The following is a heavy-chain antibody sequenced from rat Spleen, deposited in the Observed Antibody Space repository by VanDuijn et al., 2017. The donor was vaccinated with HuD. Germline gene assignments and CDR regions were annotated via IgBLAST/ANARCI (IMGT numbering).Heavy chain of an antibody. V-gene: IGHV2-13*01. J-gene: IGHJ2*01. D-gene: IGHD1-11*01. CDR1: GFSLISYA. CDR2: IWGDGST. Sequence: QVQLKESGPGLVQPSQTLSLTCTVSGFSLISYAVNWVRQPPGKGLEWMGGIWGDGSTNYNSALKSRLTISRDTSKSQVFLKMNSLQTEDTATYYCARDLYGGYTDYWGQGVMVTVSS. CDR3: ARDLYGGYTDY.